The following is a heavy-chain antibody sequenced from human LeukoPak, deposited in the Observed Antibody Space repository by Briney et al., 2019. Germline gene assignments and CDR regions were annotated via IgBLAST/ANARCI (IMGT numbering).Heavy chain of an antibody. CDR3: ARAYCGGDCYSAGYNWFDP. D-gene: IGHD2-21*02. CDR2: VSGSGGST. V-gene: IGHV3-23*01. CDR1: GFTFSSYA. J-gene: IGHJ5*02. Sequence: GGSLRLSCAASGFTFSSYAMSWVRQAPGKGLEWVSAVSGSGGSTYYADSVKGRFTISRDNSKNTLYLQMNSLRAEDTAVYYCARAYCGGDCYSAGYNWFDPWGQGTLVTVSS.